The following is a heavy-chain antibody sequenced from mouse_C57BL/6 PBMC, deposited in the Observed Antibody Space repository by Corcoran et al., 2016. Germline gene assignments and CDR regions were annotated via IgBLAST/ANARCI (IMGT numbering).Heavy chain of an antibody. CDR3: ARGSFTTVFDY. CDR2: INPDSSTI. Sequence: EVKLLQSGGGLVQPGGSLKLSCAASGIEFSRYWMSWVRRAPGKGLEWIGEINPDSSTINYAPSLKDKFIISRDNAKNTLYLQMSKVRSEDTALYYCARGSFTTVFDYWGQGTTLTVSS. CDR1: GIEFSRYW. J-gene: IGHJ2*01. V-gene: IGHV4-1*01. D-gene: IGHD1-1*01.